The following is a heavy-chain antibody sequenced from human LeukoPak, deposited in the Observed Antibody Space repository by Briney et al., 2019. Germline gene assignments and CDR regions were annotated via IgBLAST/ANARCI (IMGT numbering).Heavy chain of an antibody. CDR1: GYTFTSYG. CDR2: TSAYNGNT. Sequence: ASVSVSCKASGYTFTSYGISWVRQAPGQGLEWMGWTSAYNGNTNYAQKLQGRVTITTDTSTSTAYMELRSLRSDDTAVYYCARSLSAYDAFDIWGQGTMVTVSS. J-gene: IGHJ3*02. CDR3: ARSLSAYDAFDI. D-gene: IGHD3-16*01. V-gene: IGHV1-18*01.